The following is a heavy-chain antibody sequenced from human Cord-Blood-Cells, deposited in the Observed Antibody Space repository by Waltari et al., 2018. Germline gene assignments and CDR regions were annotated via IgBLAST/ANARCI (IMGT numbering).Heavy chain of an antibody. CDR2: IKQDGSEK. CDR3: ARSSGGTLDY. CDR1: GFTFSRYW. V-gene: IGHV3-7*01. Sequence: EVQLVESGGGLVQPGGSLRLSCAASGFTFSRYWMSWVRQAPGKGLEWVANIKQDGSEKYYVDSVKGRFTISRDNAKNSLYLQMNSLRAEDTAVYYCARSSGGTLDYWGQGTLVTVSS. D-gene: IGHD2-15*01. J-gene: IGHJ4*02.